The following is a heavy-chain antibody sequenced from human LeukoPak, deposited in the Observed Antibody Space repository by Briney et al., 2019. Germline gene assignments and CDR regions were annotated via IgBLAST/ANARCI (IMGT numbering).Heavy chain of an antibody. CDR3: ARDLEIGSSSYYFDY. J-gene: IGHJ4*02. V-gene: IGHV3-33*01. Sequence: GESLRLSCAASGFTFSTYGMHWVRQAPGKGLEWVAVIWYDGSNKYYADSVRGRFTISRDNFKNTLYLQMNSLRAEDTAVYYCARDLEIGSSSYYFDYWGQGTLVTVSS. CDR1: GFTFSTYG. D-gene: IGHD3-3*01. CDR2: IWYDGSNK.